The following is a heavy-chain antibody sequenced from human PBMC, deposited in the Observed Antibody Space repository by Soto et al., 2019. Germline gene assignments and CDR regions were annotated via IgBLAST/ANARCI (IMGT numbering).Heavy chain of an antibody. D-gene: IGHD3-3*01. CDR2: ISGSGGST. CDR1: GFTSSAYA. V-gene: IGHV3-23*01. Sequence: GGSLRLSCAASGFTSSAYAMSCGRQAPGKGLEWVSAISGSGGSTYYADSVKGRFTISRDNSKNTLYLQMNSLRAEDTAVYYCAKDNPQECLLVFDYWGQGTLVTVPS. CDR3: AKDNPQECLLVFDY. J-gene: IGHJ4*02.